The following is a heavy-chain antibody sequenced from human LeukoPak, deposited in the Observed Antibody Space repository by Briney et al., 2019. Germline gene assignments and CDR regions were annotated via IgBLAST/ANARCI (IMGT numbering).Heavy chain of an antibody. J-gene: IGHJ3*02. CDR2: ISGSGSDGST. Sequence: PGGSLRLSCAASGFTFSSYGMSWVRQAPGKGLEWVSGISGSGSDGSTYYADSVKGRFTISRDNAKNTLYLQMNSLRAEDTAVYYCARESYCSGGSCYSGRAFDIWGQGTMVTVSS. D-gene: IGHD2-15*01. CDR3: ARESYCSGGSCYSGRAFDI. V-gene: IGHV3-23*01. CDR1: GFTFSSYG.